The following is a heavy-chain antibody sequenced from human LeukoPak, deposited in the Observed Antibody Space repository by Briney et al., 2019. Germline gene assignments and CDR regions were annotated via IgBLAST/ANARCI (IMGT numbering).Heavy chain of an antibody. CDR3: VTYYYDSSGYYLDY. D-gene: IGHD3-22*01. CDR1: DYTFTSYG. V-gene: IGHV1-18*01. J-gene: IGHJ4*02. CDR2: ISAYNGNT. Sequence: ASVKVSCKASDYTFTSYGISWVRQAPGQGLEWMGWISAYNGNTNYAQKLQGRVTMTTDTSTSTAYMELRSLRSDDTAVYYCVTYYYDSSGYYLDYWGQGTLVTVSS.